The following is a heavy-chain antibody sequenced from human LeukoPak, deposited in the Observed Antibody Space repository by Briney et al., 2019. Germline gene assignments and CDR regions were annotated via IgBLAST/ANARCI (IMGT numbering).Heavy chain of an antibody. D-gene: IGHD3-10*01. CDR1: GGSISSSSYY. J-gene: IGHJ6*03. V-gene: IGHV4-39*07. CDR3: ARDQRGSGSNYYYYMDV. Sequence: SETLSLTCTVSGGSISSSSYYWGWIRQPPGKGLEWIGSIYYSGSTYYNPSLKSRVTISVDTSKNQLSLKLSSVTAADTAVYYCARDQRGSGSNYYYYMDVRGKGTTVTVSS. CDR2: IYYSGST.